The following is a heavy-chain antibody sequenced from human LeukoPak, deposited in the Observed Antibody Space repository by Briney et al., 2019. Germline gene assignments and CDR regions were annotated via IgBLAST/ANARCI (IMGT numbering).Heavy chain of an antibody. Sequence: GGSLRLSCAASGFTFSSYWMSWVRQAPGKGLEWVANIKQDGSEKYYVDSVKGRFTISRDNAKNSLYLQMNSLRAEDTAVYYCAREREGDYGDNAFDIWGQGTMVTVSS. CDR2: IKQDGSEK. CDR3: AREREGDYGDNAFDI. J-gene: IGHJ3*02. CDR1: GFTFSSYW. D-gene: IGHD4-17*01. V-gene: IGHV3-7*01.